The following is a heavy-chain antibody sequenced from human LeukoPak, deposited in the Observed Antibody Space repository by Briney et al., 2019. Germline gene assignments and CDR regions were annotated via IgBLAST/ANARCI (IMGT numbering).Heavy chain of an antibody. J-gene: IGHJ3*02. CDR2: IYYSGST. D-gene: IGHD5-24*01. CDR1: GGSISSSSYY. V-gene: IGHV4-39*01. Sequence: PSETLSLTCTVSGGSISSSSYYWGWIRQPPGKGLEWIGSIYYSGSTYYNPSLKSRVTISVDTSKNQFSLKLSSVTAADTAVYYCARHEREGYNFVPLDAFDIWGQGTMVTVSS. CDR3: ARHEREGYNFVPLDAFDI.